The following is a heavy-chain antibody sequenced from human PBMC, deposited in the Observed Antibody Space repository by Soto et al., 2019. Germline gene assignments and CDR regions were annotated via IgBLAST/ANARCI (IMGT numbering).Heavy chain of an antibody. D-gene: IGHD3-9*01. CDR2: ISHGGNT. Sequence: KTSETLSLTCAVSGGSISSGGYSWSWLRQPPGKGLEWIGYISHGGNTYYNPSLRSRVIMSIDKSKNHFSLGLKSVTAADTATYYCARTSYDILTGRLDAFDIWGQGTMVTVSS. J-gene: IGHJ3*02. CDR3: ARTSYDILTGRLDAFDI. CDR1: GGSISSGGYS. V-gene: IGHV4-30-2*01.